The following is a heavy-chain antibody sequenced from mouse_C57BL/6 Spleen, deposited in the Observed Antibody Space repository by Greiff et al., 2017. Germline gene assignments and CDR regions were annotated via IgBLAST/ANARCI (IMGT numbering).Heavy chain of an antibody. D-gene: IGHD2-5*01. J-gene: IGHJ1*03. CDR2: IYPGDGDT. CDR3: ARAGSNGYFDV. CDR1: GYAFSSSW. V-gene: IGHV1-82*01. Sequence: QVQLQQSGPELVKPGASVKISCNASGYAFSSSWLNWVKQRPGKGLEWIGRIYPGDGDTNYNGKFKGKATLTGDKSSSTDYMQLSSLTSEDSAVYYCARAGSNGYFDVWGTGTTVTVSS.